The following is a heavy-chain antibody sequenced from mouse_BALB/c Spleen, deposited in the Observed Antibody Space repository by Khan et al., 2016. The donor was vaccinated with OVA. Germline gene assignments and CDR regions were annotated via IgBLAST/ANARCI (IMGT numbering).Heavy chain of an antibody. CDR3: NPFYGSSYDAMDY. Sequence: EVQLQQSGAELVRSGASVKLSCTASGFNIKDYYMHWVKQRPEQGLEWIGWIDPETGDTEYAPKFQGKATMTADTSSNTAYLQLSSLTSEDTAVYYCNPFYGSSYDAMDYWGQGTSVTVSS. J-gene: IGHJ4*01. CDR2: IDPETGDT. CDR1: GFNIKDYY. V-gene: IGHV14-4*02. D-gene: IGHD1-1*01.